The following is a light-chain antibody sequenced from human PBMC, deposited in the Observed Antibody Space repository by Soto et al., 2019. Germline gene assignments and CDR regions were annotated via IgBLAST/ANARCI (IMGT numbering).Light chain of an antibody. J-gene: IGLJ1*01. CDR2: ELN. CDR3: CSTAGMPYV. V-gene: IGLV2-23*02. CDR1: TRDVGSYNL. Sequence: QSVLTQPASVSGSPGQSITITCTGTTRDVGSYNLISWYQQHPGKAPKVIIKELNKRPSGVSNRFSGSKSGNTASLTISCLQPEDEADYYCCSTAGMPYVFGTGTKDTVL.